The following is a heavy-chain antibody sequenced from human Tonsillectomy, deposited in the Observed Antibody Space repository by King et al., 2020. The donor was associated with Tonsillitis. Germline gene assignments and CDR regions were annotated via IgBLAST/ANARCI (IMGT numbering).Heavy chain of an antibody. D-gene: IGHD2-21*02. Sequence: VQLVESGGGLVKPGRSLRLSCTASGFIFGDYAMSWFRQAPGKGLEWVSFIRSKAYGGTTEYAASVKGRFTISRDDSKNIAYLQMNSLKIEDTAVYYCTRDADCGGDSYSEYFDYWGQGTLVTVSS. J-gene: IGHJ4*02. V-gene: IGHV3-49*05. CDR3: TRDADCGGDSYSEYFDY. CDR1: GFIFGDYA. CDR2: IRSKAYGGTT.